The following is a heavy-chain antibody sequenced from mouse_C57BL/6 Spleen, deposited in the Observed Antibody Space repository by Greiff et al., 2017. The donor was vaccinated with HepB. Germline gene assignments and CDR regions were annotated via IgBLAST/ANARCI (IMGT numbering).Heavy chain of an antibody. D-gene: IGHD2-1*01. V-gene: IGHV5-6*01. CDR3: ARRGKGNYDY. J-gene: IGHJ2*01. Sequence: EVQLVESGGDLVKPGGSLKLSCAASGFTFSSYGMSWVRQTPDKRLEWVATISSGGSYTYYPDSVKGRFTISRDNAKNTLYLQMSSLKSEDTAMYYCARRGKGNYDYWGQGTTLTVSS. CDR2: ISSGGSYT. CDR1: GFTFSSYG.